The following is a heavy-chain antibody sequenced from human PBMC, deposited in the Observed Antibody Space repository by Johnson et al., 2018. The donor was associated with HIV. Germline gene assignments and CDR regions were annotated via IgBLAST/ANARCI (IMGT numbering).Heavy chain of an antibody. CDR3: AKEWGIKRVNDAFDI. D-gene: IGHD3-10*01. J-gene: IGHJ3*02. Sequence: VQLVESGGGLVQPGRSLRLSCTASGFTFSSYGMHWVRQAPGKGLEWVSYISSSGSTIYYADSVKGRFTISRDNSKNTLYLQMNSLRAEDTAGYYCAKEWGIKRVNDAFDIWGQGTMVTVSS. V-gene: IGHV3-48*01. CDR2: ISSSGSTI. CDR1: GFTFSSYG.